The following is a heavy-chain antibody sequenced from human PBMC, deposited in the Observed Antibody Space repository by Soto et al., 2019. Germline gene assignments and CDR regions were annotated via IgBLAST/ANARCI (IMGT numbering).Heavy chain of an antibody. V-gene: IGHV1-46*01. Sequence: GASVKVSCKASGYTFTTYYMYWVRQAPGQGLEWMGIINPSGGSTSFAQKFQGRVTMTRDTSTSTVYMGLISLTSEDTAVYYCARDVGMASRPYLDYWGQGTLVTVSS. D-gene: IGHD6-6*01. CDR3: ARDVGMASRPYLDY. CDR2: INPSGGST. J-gene: IGHJ4*02. CDR1: GYTFTTYY.